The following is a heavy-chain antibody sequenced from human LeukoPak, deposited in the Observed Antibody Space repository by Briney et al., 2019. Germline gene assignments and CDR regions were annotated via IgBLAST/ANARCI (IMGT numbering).Heavy chain of an antibody. CDR3: ARDRPPSGYYYGMDV. CDR2: IIPISGTA. J-gene: IGHJ6*04. D-gene: IGHD3-10*01. CDR1: GGTFSSYA. V-gene: IGHV1-69*13. Sequence: GASVKVSCKASGGTFSSYAISWVRQAPGQGLEWMGGIIPISGTANYAQKFQGRVTITADESTSTAYMELSSLRSEDTAVYYCARDRPPSGYYYGMDVWGKGTTVTVSS.